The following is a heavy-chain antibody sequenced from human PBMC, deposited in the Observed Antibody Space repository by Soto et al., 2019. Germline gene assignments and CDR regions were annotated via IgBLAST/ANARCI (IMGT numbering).Heavy chain of an antibody. V-gene: IGHV3-30-3*01. CDR2: ISYDGSNK. Sequence: QVQLVESGGGVVQPGRSLRLSCAASGSTFSSYAMHWVRQAPGKGLEWVAVISYDGSNKYYVDSVKGRFTISRDNSKNTLYLQMNSLRDEDKAVYYCSRVRSSSGYSVMGYYYYYGMDVCGQGTTVTVSS. D-gene: IGHD3-22*01. CDR1: GSTFSSYA. J-gene: IGHJ6*02. CDR3: SRVRSSSGYSVMGYYYYYGMDV.